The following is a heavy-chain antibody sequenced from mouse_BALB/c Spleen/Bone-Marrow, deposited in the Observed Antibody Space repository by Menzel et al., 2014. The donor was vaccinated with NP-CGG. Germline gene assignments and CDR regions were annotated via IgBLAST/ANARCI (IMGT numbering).Heavy chain of an antibody. Sequence: EVMLVESGGGLVQPGGSLKLSCAASGFDFSGFWMGWVRQAPGKGLEWIGEINPDSYTINYTPPLKDRFIISRDNAKNTLYLQMNNVRSEDTALYYCARLGYYGGFAYWGQGTLVTVSA. CDR3: ARLGYYGGFAY. J-gene: IGHJ3*01. D-gene: IGHD2-3*01. CDR1: GFDFSGFW. CDR2: INPDSYTI. V-gene: IGHV4-1*02.